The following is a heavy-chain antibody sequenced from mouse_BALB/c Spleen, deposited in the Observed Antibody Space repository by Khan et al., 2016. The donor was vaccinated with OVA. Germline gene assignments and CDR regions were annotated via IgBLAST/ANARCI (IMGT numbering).Heavy chain of an antibody. CDR3: AASYYYGYYFDY. D-gene: IGHD1-1*01. J-gene: IGHJ2*01. V-gene: IGHV5-17*02. CDR1: GFTFSSYG. CDR2: ISGDSSTI. Sequence: EVQLVESGGGLVQPGGSRKLSCAASGFTFSSYGMHWVRQAPEKGLEWVAYISGDSSTIYYADTVKGRFTISRDKPKNTLFLQLTSLMSEDTAMYYGAASYYYGYYFDYWGQGTTLTVSS.